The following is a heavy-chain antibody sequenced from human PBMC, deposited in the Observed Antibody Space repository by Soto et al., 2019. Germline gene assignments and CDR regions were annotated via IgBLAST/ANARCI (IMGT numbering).Heavy chain of an antibody. Sequence: EGQLVESGGGLVNPGGSLRLSCAASGFTFTSFSMNWVRQAPGKGLEWVSSISLRSTNILYADSVKGRFTISRDNAKNSLYLQMNSLRVEDTAVYYCARVISCSGETCSSHYPYYGMAVWGQGTTVTVSS. V-gene: IGHV3-21*02. CDR2: ISLRSTNI. J-gene: IGHJ6*02. D-gene: IGHD2-15*01. CDR1: GFTFTSFS. CDR3: ARVISCSGETCSSHYPYYGMAV.